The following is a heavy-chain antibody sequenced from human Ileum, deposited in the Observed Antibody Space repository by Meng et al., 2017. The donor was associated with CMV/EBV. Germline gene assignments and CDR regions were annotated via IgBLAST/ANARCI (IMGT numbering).Heavy chain of an antibody. CDR3: VRDMDGSEGSAFDI. Sequence: AASKVSCKASGDSLTAHFIHCVRNAAGQGLQWMGWILPSSGATYYAQKFSDGVTMTRDMSVSTFYMELTRLTSHDTAAYHCVRDMDGSEGSAFDIWGQGTMVTVSS. D-gene: IGHD2-2*03. V-gene: IGHV1-2*02. CDR2: ILPSSGAT. CDR1: GDSLTAHF. J-gene: IGHJ3*02.